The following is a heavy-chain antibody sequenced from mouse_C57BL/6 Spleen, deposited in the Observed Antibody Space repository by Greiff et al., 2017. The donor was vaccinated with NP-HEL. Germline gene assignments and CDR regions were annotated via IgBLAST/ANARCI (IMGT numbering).Heavy chain of an antibody. Sequence: VQLQQPGAELVRPGSSVKLSCKASGYTFTSYWMHWVKQRPIQGLEWIGNIDPSDRETHYNQKFKDKATLTVDKSSSTAYMQLSSLTSEDSAVYYCARLDGNYWYFDVWGTGTTVTVSS. CDR2: IDPSDRET. V-gene: IGHV1-52*01. CDR1: GYTFTSYW. CDR3: ARLDGNYWYFDV. D-gene: IGHD2-1*01. J-gene: IGHJ1*03.